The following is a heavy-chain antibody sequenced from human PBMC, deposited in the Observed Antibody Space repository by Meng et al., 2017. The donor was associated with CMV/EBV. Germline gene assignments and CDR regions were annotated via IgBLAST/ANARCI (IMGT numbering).Heavy chain of an antibody. Sequence: QVRPQGSGPGLVKPSQTPSLTCTVSGGSISSGDYYWSWIRQPPGKGLEWIGYIYYSGSTYYNPSLKSRVTISVDTSKNQFSLKLSSVTAADTAVYYCARAAPDYYDSSGPPDYWGQGTLVTVAS. CDR1: GGSISSGDYY. D-gene: IGHD3-22*01. CDR3: ARAAPDYYDSSGPPDY. CDR2: IYYSGST. V-gene: IGHV4-30-4*08. J-gene: IGHJ4*02.